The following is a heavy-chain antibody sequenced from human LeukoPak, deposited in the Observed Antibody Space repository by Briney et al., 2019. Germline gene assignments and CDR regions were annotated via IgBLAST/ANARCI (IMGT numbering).Heavy chain of an antibody. Sequence: ASVKVSCKASGYTFTSYGISWVRQAPGQGLEWMGWISAYNGNTNYAQKLQGRVTMTTDTSTSTAYMELRSLRSDDTAVYYCARVIPLYDFWSGYSSYFDYWGQGTLVTVSS. J-gene: IGHJ4*02. CDR3: ARVIPLYDFWSGYSSYFDY. CDR1: GYTFTSYG. CDR2: ISAYNGNT. V-gene: IGHV1-18*01. D-gene: IGHD3-3*01.